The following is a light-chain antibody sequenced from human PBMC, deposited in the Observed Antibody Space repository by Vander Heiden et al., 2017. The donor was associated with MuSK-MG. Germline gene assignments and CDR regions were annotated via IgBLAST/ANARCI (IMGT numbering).Light chain of an antibody. J-gene: IGLJ2*01. CDR2: DVT. Sequence: QSAPPQSRSVSASPGQSVTIPYTGTWRDIGDYDSVSWYQQKPGQAPKVIIFDVTKRTSGVPERFSGSKSGRTASLTISGLQADDEAVYFCCSYAGSDTWVFGEGTSLTVL. CDR3: CSYAGSDTWV. V-gene: IGLV2-11*01. CDR1: WRDIGDYDS.